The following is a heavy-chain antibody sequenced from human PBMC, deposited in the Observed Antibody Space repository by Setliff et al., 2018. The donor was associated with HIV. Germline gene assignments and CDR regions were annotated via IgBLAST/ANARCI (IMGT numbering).Heavy chain of an antibody. V-gene: IGHV3-66*01. CDR3: ARDRDYYNFWLAGGYYYYGMDV. CDR1: GFSVSNKY. D-gene: IGHD3-3*01. J-gene: IGHJ6*02. CDR2: IYSDDYT. Sequence: GGSLRLSCAASGFSVSNKYMTWVRQAPGKGLEWVSIIYSDDYTYYSDSVKGRFTISRDKSKNILYLQMNSLRAEDTAVYYCARDRDYYNFWLAGGYYYYGMDVWGQGTTVTVSS.